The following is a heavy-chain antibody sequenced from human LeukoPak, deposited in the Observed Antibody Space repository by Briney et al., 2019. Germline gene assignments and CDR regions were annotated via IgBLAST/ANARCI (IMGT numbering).Heavy chain of an antibody. J-gene: IGHJ6*03. D-gene: IGHD2-2*01. CDR1: GDFISGSY. CDR3: ARDWGTGPHCSSTSCPLMDV. Sequence: SETLSLTCTVSGDFISGSYWTWVRQPAGKGLEWIGRVYTTRTTNFNPSLKSRLSMSVDASKKQLYMTLNYVTAADTAVYYCARDWGTGPHCSSTSCPLMDVWGKGTTVTVSS. CDR2: VYTTRTT. V-gene: IGHV4-4*07.